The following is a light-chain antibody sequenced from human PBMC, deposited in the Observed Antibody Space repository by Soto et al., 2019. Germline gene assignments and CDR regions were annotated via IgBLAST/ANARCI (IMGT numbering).Light chain of an antibody. CDR3: QQFHNWPLT. CDR1: LSVSSN. Sequence: EIVMTQSPATLSVSPGERATLYCRATLSVSSNLAWYQQKPGQAPSLLIYGASTSAAGITARFSGSGSGTEFTLTISSLQSEDFAVYYCQQFHNWPLTFGGGTKVEI. CDR2: GAS. V-gene: IGKV3-15*01. J-gene: IGKJ4*01.